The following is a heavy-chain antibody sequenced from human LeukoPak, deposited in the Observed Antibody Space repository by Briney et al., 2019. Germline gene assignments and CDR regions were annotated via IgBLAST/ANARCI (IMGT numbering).Heavy chain of an antibody. CDR3: ARRPYDSSGYYRDDAFDI. V-gene: IGHV5-51*01. Sequence: GESLKISCKTSGYSFSNYWIGWVRQMPGKGLEWMGIIYPGDSDTRKSPSFQGQVTISADKSISTAYLQWSSLKASDTAMYYCARRPYDSSGYYRDDAFDIWGQGTMVTVSS. J-gene: IGHJ3*02. CDR1: GYSFSNYW. CDR2: IYPGDSDT. D-gene: IGHD3-22*01.